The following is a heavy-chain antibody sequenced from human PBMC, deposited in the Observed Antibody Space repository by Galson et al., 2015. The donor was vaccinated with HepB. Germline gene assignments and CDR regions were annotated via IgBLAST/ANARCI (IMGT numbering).Heavy chain of an antibody. D-gene: IGHD2-2*01. J-gene: IGHJ6*03. Sequence: SVKVSCKASGYTFTSYGISWVRQAPGQGLEWMGWISAYNGNTNYAQKLQGRVTMTTDTSTSTAYMELRSLRSDDTAVYYCARGVVVVPAAMSGHYYYYMDVWGKGTTVTVSS. CDR1: GYTFTSYG. V-gene: IGHV1-18*01. CDR3: ARGVVVVPAAMSGHYYYYMDV. CDR2: ISAYNGNT.